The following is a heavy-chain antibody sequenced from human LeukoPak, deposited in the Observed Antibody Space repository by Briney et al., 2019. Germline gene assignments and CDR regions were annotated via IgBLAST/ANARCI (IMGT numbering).Heavy chain of an antibody. J-gene: IGHJ4*02. Sequence: PSETLSLTCTVSGGSISSSSYYWGWIRQPPGKGLEWIGSIYYSGSTYYNPSLKSRFTISVDTSKNQFSLKLSSVTAADTAVYYCARSLSSSYFFDFWGQGTLVTVSS. CDR2: IYYSGST. CDR1: GGSISSSSYY. D-gene: IGHD6-13*01. V-gene: IGHV4-39*07. CDR3: ARSLSSSYFFDF.